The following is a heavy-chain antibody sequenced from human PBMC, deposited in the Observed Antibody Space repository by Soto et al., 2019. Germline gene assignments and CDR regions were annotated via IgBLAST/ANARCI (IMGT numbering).Heavy chain of an antibody. CDR1: GFTFSSYG. CDR3: ARAASQWLVQLFDY. V-gene: IGHV3-33*01. Sequence: GGSLRLSCAASGFTFSSYGMHWVRQAPGKGLEWVAVIWYDGSNKYYADSVKGRFTISRDNSKNTLYLQMNSLRAEDTAVYYCARAASQWLVQLFDYWGQGTLVTVSS. J-gene: IGHJ4*02. CDR2: IWYDGSNK. D-gene: IGHD6-19*01.